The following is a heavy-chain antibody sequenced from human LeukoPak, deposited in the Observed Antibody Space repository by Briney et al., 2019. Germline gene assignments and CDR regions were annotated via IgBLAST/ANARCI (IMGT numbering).Heavy chain of an antibody. Sequence: ASVKVSCKASGYTFTAYYIHWVRQAPGRALEWMGWINPDSGDTKYAQKFQGRVTMSRDASISTAYMELSSMRSDDTAVYYCARAPIVVAGYYYGMDVWGQGTTVTVSS. D-gene: IGHD3-22*01. CDR2: INPDSGDT. CDR3: ARAPIVVAGYYYGMDV. V-gene: IGHV1-2*02. J-gene: IGHJ6*02. CDR1: GYTFTAYY.